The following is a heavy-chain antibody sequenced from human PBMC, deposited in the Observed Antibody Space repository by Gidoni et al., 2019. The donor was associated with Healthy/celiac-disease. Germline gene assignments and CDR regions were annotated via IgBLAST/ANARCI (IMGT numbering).Heavy chain of an antibody. CDR2: INHSGST. D-gene: IGHD2-15*01. CDR1: GGSFSGYY. V-gene: IGHV4-34*01. Sequence: QVQLQQWGAGLLKPSETLSLTCAVYGGSFSGYYGSWIRQPPGKGLEWIGEINHSGSTNYNPSLKSRVTISVDTSKNQFSLKLSSVTAADTAVYYCARGSRIVVRRYNWFDPWGQGTLVTVSS. CDR3: ARGSRIVVRRYNWFDP. J-gene: IGHJ5*02.